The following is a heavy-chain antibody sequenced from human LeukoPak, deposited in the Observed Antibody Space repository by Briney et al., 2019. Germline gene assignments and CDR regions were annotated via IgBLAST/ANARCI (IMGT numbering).Heavy chain of an antibody. J-gene: IGHJ3*02. V-gene: IGHV4-39*07. D-gene: IGHD5-24*01. CDR1: GGSISSSSYY. Sequence: PSETLSLTCTVSGGSISSSSYYWGWIRQPPGKGLEWIGSIYYSGSTYYNPSLKSRVTISVDTSKNQFSLKLSSVTAADTAVYYCARGRGWLQFRGAFDIWGQGTMVTVSS. CDR2: IYYSGST. CDR3: ARGRGWLQFRGAFDI.